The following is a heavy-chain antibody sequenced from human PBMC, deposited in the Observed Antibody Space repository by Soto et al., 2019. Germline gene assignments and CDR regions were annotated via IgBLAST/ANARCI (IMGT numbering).Heavy chain of an antibody. CDR3: ERGFFYVFGGVSTPHPYYFEA. CDR1: GFTFSRHT. CDR2: ISDDGSNT. J-gene: IGHJ4*02. D-gene: IGHD3-16*01. Sequence: QVQLVESGGGVVQPGRSLRLSCAASGFTFSRHTMHWVRQAPGKGLEWVAAISDDGSNTYYADSVKGRFTISRDNSKNTLYLKINSVSREDPPKHHWERGFFYVFGGVSTPHPYYFEAGAQEPLAPFPS. V-gene: IGHV3-30-3*01.